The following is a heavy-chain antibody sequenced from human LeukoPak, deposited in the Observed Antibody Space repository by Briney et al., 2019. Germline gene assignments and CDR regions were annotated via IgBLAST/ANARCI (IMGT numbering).Heavy chain of an antibody. CDR1: GFTFSSYA. CDR2: ISSSSSYI. D-gene: IGHD3-22*01. Sequence: GGSLRLSCAASGFTFSSYAMHWVRQAPGKGLEWVSSISSSSSYIYYADSVKGRFTISRDNAKNSLYLQMNSLRAEDTAVYYCATDGSGYNNWFDPWGQGTLVTVSS. V-gene: IGHV3-21*01. CDR3: ATDGSGYNNWFDP. J-gene: IGHJ5*02.